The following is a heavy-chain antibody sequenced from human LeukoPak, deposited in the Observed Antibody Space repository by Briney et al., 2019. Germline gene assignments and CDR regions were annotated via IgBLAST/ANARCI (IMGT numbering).Heavy chain of an antibody. J-gene: IGHJ4*02. CDR3: ARVIAVAGGVPPRYFDY. V-gene: IGHV4-59*01. CDR2: IYYSGST. CDR1: GGSISGYY. D-gene: IGHD6-19*01. Sequence: SETLSLTCTVSGGSISGYYWSWIRQPPGKGLEWIGYIYYSGSTNYNPSLKSRVTVSVDTSKNQFSLKLSSVTAADAAMYYCARVIAVAGGVPPRYFDYWGQGTLVTVSS.